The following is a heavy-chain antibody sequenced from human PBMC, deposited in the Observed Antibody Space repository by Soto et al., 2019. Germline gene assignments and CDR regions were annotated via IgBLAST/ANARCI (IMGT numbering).Heavy chain of an antibody. J-gene: IGHJ4*02. CDR2: IDNSGST. V-gene: IGHV4-4*07. CDR1: AGSISNYF. D-gene: IGHD2-21*02. Sequence: SETLSLTCTVSAGSISNYFCNWIRQPAGKGLEWIGRIDNSGSTNYNPSLKSRVSISMDTPENRISLKLDSVTAADAGVYFCARDGMTTGDTWGPGTLVTVS. CDR3: ARDGMTTGDT.